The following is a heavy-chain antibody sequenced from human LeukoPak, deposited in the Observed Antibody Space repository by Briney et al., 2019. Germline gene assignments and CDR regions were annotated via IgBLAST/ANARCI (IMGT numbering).Heavy chain of an antibody. CDR2: INHSGST. CDR3: ARAPPNYQLLPEDAFDI. Sequence: PSETLSLTCAVYGGSFSGYYWSWIRQPPGRGLAWIGEINHSGSTNYNPSLKSRVTISVDTSKNQFSLKLSSVTAADTAVYYCARAPPNYQLLPEDAFDIWGQGTMVTVSS. CDR1: GGSFSGYY. D-gene: IGHD2-2*01. J-gene: IGHJ3*02. V-gene: IGHV4-34*01.